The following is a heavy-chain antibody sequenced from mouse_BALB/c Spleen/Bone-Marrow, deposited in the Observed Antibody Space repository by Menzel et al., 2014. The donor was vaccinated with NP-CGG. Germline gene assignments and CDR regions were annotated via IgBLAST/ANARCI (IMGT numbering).Heavy chain of an antibody. CDR3: TTLARSKFDY. V-gene: IGHV1-5*01. Sequence: EVQLQQSGTVLARPGAAVKMSCKASGYTFSNYWMHWVKQRPGQGLEWIGTIYPGNSDTTYNQKFKGKATLTAVTSTSTAYMELSSLTNEDSAVYYCTTLARSKFDYWGQGTTLTVSS. CDR1: GYTFSNYW. J-gene: IGHJ2*01. CDR2: IYPGNSDT. D-gene: IGHD3-1*01.